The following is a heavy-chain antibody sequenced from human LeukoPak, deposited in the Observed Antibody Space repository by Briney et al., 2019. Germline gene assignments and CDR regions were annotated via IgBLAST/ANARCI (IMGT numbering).Heavy chain of an antibody. CDR3: ARVSSLAVAGFFDY. V-gene: IGHV3-7*01. J-gene: IGHJ4*02. Sequence: GGSLRLSGAASGFTFSGYWMNWVRQAPGKGLEWVANIKQDGSEKDYVDSVKGRFTISRDNAKNSLYLQMNSLRVEDTAVYYCARVSSLAVAGFFDYWGQGILVTVSS. CDR1: GFTFSGYW. D-gene: IGHD6-19*01. CDR2: IKQDGSEK.